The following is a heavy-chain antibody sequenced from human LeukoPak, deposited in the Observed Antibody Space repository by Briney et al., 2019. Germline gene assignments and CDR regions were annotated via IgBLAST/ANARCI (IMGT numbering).Heavy chain of an antibody. Sequence: SETLSLTCTVSGYSISSGYYWGWIRQPPGKGLEWIGSIYHSGSTYYNPSLKSRVTISVDTSKNQFSLKLSSVTAADTAVYYCARITIAAAINDAFDIWGQGTMVTVSS. CDR1: GYSISSGYY. CDR2: IYHSGST. V-gene: IGHV4-38-2*02. J-gene: IGHJ3*02. CDR3: ARITIAAAINDAFDI. D-gene: IGHD6-13*01.